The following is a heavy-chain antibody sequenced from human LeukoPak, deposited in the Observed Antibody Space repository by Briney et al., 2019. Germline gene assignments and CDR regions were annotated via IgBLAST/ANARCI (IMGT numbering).Heavy chain of an antibody. V-gene: IGHV3-74*01. CDR1: RFTFSNFW. CDR2: LNTDGTYT. D-gene: IGHD2-8*01. Sequence: PGGSLRLSCAASRFTFSNFWMHWVRQVPGKGLAWVSRLNTDGTYTGYADSVKGRFTISRDNAKSTLYLHMSSLRAEDTAVYYCARGINGPVDWGQGTLVTVSS. CDR3: ARGINGPVD. J-gene: IGHJ4*02.